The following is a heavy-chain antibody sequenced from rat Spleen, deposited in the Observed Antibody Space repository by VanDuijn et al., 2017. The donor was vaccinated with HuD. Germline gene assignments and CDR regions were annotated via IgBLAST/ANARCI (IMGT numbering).Heavy chain of an antibody. CDR3: TTERYPPFAY. CDR1: GFTFSDYY. V-gene: IGHV5-20*01. D-gene: IGHD1-5*01. Sequence: EVRLVESDGGLVQPGGSLKLSCAASGFTFSDYYMAWVRQAPTKGLEWVATISYDGSTTYYRDSVKGRFTISRDNAKSTLYLQMDSLRSEDTATYYCTTERYPPFAYWGQGTLVTVSS. CDR2: ISYDGSTT. J-gene: IGHJ3*01.